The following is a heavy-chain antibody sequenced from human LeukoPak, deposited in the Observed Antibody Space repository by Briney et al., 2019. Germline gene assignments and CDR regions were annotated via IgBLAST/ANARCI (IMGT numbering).Heavy chain of an antibody. CDR1: GFTFSTYW. D-gene: IGHD3-3*01. V-gene: IGHV3-7*01. CDR3: ARNRNTDFWSGYYTNYFDY. J-gene: IGHJ4*02. Sequence: PGGSLRLSCAASGFTFSTYWMTWVRQAPGKGLEWVANIKQDGSEKYYVDSVKGRFTISRDNAKNSLYLQMNSLRAEGTAVYYCARNRNTDFWSGYYTNYFDYWGQGTLVTVSS. CDR2: IKQDGSEK.